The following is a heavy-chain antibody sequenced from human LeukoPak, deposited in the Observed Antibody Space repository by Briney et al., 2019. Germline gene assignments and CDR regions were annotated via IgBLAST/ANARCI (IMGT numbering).Heavy chain of an antibody. Sequence: SETLSLTCAVYGGSFSGYYWSWIRQPPGKGLEWIGEINHSGSTNYNPSLKSRVTISVDTSKNQFSLKLSSVTAADTAVYYCARATAYYYGSGSYFCWGQGTLVTVSS. D-gene: IGHD3-10*01. CDR1: GGSFSGYY. CDR2: INHSGST. CDR3: ARATAYYYGSGSYFC. J-gene: IGHJ4*02. V-gene: IGHV4-34*01.